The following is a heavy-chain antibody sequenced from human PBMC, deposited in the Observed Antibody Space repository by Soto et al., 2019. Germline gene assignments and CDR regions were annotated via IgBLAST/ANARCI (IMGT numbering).Heavy chain of an antibody. CDR3: ARPGDYYDSSGYPNVYFDY. Sequence: PGGSLRLSCAASGFTFSSYGMHWVRQAPGKGLEWVAVIWYHGSNKYYADSVKGRFTLSRDNSKNTLYLQMNNLRAEDTAVYYCARPGDYYDSSGYPNVYFDYWGQGTRVTV. J-gene: IGHJ4*02. CDR2: IWYHGSNK. V-gene: IGHV3-33*01. D-gene: IGHD3-22*01. CDR1: GFTFSSYG.